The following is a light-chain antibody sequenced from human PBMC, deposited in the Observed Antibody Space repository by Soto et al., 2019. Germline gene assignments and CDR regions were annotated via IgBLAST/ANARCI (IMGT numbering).Light chain of an antibody. Sequence: EIVLTQAPVSLSLSPGEIATLSCRASQSVSSSYLAWYQQKPGQAPRLLIYGASSRATGIPDRFSGSGSGKDFTLTISRLEPEDFAVYYCQQYGSPITFGQGTRLEIK. J-gene: IGKJ5*01. CDR2: GAS. CDR1: QSVSSSY. V-gene: IGKV3-20*01. CDR3: QQYGSPIT.